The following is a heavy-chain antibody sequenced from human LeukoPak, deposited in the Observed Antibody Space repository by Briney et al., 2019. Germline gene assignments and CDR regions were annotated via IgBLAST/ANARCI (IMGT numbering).Heavy chain of an antibody. V-gene: IGHV4-4*02. Sequence: SETLSLTCAVSGGSISSNNWWGWVRQPPGKGLEWIGEIYHSGSPNYNPSLKSRVTISVDKSRNHFSLNLSSVTAADTAVYYCARDLVSSSSSRDYYYAVDVWGQGTTVTVSS. CDR1: GGSISSNNW. J-gene: IGHJ6*02. CDR3: ARDLVSSSSSRDYYYAVDV. D-gene: IGHD6-6*01. CDR2: IYHSGSP.